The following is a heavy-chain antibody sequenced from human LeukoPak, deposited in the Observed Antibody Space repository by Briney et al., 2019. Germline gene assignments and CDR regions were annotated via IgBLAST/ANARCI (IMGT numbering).Heavy chain of an antibody. J-gene: IGHJ5*02. D-gene: IGHD3-16*01. CDR1: GFLVNNYY. V-gene: IGHV3-66*02. Sequence: GGSLRLSCAVSGFLVNNYYMSWVRQAPGKGLEWVSVIRDNGEPSYADSVKGRFTISRDNSKNTMFLQKNRLTVEDTAVYFCARNRGLKETWVEVDPWGQETLGTVSS. CDR2: IRDNGEP. CDR3: ARNRGLKETWVEVDP.